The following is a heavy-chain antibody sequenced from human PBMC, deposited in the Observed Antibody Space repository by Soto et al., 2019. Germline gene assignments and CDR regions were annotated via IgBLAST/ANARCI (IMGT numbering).Heavy chain of an antibody. V-gene: IGHV3-48*04. CDR1: GFTFSAYS. J-gene: IGHJ3*02. CDR3: ARARPASVPAYALDI. CDR2: IGSTGSGT. Sequence: EVQLVESGGGLVQPGGSLRLSCAASGFTFSAYSMNWVRQAPGKGLEWVSFIGSTGSGTYYADSVMGRFTISRDNARNSVYLQMDSLRADDTAVYHCARARPASVPAYALDIWGQGTVVTVSS. D-gene: IGHD2-2*01.